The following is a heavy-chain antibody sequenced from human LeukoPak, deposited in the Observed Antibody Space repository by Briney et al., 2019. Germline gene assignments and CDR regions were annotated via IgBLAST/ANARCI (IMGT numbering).Heavy chain of an antibody. V-gene: IGHV3-7*01. D-gene: IGHD3-10*01. CDR3: ARVNYYGSGSFGY. CDR2: IKQDGSEK. Sequence: GGSLRLSCAAPGFTFSSYWMTWVRQAPGKGLEWVVNIKQDGSEKYYVDSVKGRFTISRDNAKNSLYLQMNSLRAEDTAVYYCARVNYYGSGSFGYWGQGTLVTVSS. J-gene: IGHJ4*02. CDR1: GFTFSSYW.